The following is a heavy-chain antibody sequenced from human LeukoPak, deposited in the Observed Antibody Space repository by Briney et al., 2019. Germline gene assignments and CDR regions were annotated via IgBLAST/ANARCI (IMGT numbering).Heavy chain of an antibody. D-gene: IGHD2-15*01. CDR1: GGSISSYYY. V-gene: IGHV4-39*07. J-gene: IGHJ5*02. CDR3: AREHCSGGSCTDSRFDP. CDR2: IYYSGNT. Sequence: SETLSLTCTVSGGSISSYYYWGWFRQPPGKGLEWIGDIYYSGNTYYNSSLKSRVTISVDTSKNQFSLKLTSVTAADTAVYYCAREHCSGGSCTDSRFDPWGQGTLVTVSS.